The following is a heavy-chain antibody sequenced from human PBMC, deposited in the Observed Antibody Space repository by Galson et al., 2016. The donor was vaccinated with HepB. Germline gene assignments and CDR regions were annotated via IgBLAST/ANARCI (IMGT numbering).Heavy chain of an antibody. V-gene: IGHV4-61*08. CDR2: IENAGST. Sequence: ETLSLTCTVSSGSFSSGAYYWSWVRQSPGKGLEWIGYIENAGSTNYNPSLKSRVTISIDRSKNQFVLELTSVTAADTAVYYCARYEGFYNGMDVWGQGTTVTVSS. CDR3: ARYEGFYNGMDV. D-gene: IGHD2-2*02. CDR1: SGSFSSGAYY. J-gene: IGHJ6*02.